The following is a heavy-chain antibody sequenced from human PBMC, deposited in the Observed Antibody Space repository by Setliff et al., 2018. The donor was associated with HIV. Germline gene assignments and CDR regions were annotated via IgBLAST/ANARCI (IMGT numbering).Heavy chain of an antibody. D-gene: IGHD2-2*02. J-gene: IGHJ4*02. V-gene: IGHV4-31*03. CDR2: IYYSGST. Sequence: PSETLSLTCTVSGGSISSGGYYWNWIRQHPGEGLEWIGYIYYSGSTYYNPSLKSRVAISVDTSKNQFSLKLSSVTAADTAVYYCARGYHLLNPDYWGQGTLVTVPS. CDR3: ARGYHLLNPDY. CDR1: GGSISSGGYY.